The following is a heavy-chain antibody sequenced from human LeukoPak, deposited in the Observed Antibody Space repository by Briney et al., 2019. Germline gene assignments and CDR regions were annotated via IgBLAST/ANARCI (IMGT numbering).Heavy chain of an antibody. D-gene: IGHD3-10*01. J-gene: IGHJ6*02. CDR1: GFTFSDYA. CDR2: ISFDGHNK. CDR3: AREGLLGSGRYSPGYHGMDV. Sequence: GGSLRLSCAASGFTFSDYALHWVRQAPGKGLEWVTIISFDGHNKYYADPVKGRFTISRDNSKNTVFLQMSSLRAEDTALYFCAREGLLGSGRYSPGYHGMDVWGQGTTVTVSS. V-gene: IGHV3-30*04.